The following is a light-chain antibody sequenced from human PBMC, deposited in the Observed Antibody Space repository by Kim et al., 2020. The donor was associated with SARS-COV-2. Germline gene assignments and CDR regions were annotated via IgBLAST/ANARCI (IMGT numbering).Light chain of an antibody. J-gene: IGKJ4*01. CDR2: AAS. CDR3: QQYNKWPLT. V-gene: IGKV3-15*01. Sequence: EILVTQSPATLSVSPGERATLSCRASQSVSGNLAWYQQKPGQSPRLLIYAASTRATGIPARFGGGGSGTEFTLTISSLQSEDFAIYYCQQYNKWPLTFGGGTKVEI. CDR1: QSVSGN.